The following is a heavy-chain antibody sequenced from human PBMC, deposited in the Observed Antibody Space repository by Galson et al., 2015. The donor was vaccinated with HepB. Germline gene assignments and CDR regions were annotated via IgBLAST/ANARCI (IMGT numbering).Heavy chain of an antibody. CDR3: AKAPTQRRHFWSGYPMYYFDY. CDR2: ISVSGAST. CDR1: GFTLSTYA. Sequence: SLRLSCAASGFTLSTYAMSWVRQVPGKGLEWVSSISVSGASTYYADSVKGRFTISRDNSKNTLYLQMNSLRAEDTAVYYCAKAPTQRRHFWSGYPMYYFDYWGQGTLVTVSS. V-gene: IGHV3-23*01. J-gene: IGHJ4*02. D-gene: IGHD3-3*02.